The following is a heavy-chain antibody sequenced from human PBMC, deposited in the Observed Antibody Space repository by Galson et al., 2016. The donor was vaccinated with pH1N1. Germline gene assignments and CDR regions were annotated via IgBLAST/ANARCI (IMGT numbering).Heavy chain of an antibody. Sequence: SLRLSCAASGSNSDYNMNWVRLAPGKGLEWVSSISGSGGRKHYADSVQGRFISSRDNSKTTLYLQMNSLRHGDTDRYFRAKGGYEESGLDVFDIWGQGTMVIVSS. CDR2: ISGSGGRK. D-gene: IGHD5-12*01. CDR3: AKGGYEESGLDVFDI. J-gene: IGHJ3*02. CDR1: GSNSDYN. V-gene: IGHV3-23*01.